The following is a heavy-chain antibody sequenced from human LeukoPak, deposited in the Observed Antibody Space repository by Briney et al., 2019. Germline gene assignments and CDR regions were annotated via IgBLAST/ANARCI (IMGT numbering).Heavy chain of an antibody. CDR2: ICANDGNT. CDR1: GLTFRNYA. J-gene: IGHJ4*02. CDR3: VKASSGWFSLVDY. V-gene: IGHV3-23*01. Sequence: AGGSLRLSCAASGLTFRNYAMSWVRQAPGKGLEWVSVICANDGNTYYADAVKGRFTISRDNSKNTLYLQMSSLRAEDTAVYYCVKASSGWFSLVDYWGQGTLVTVSS. D-gene: IGHD6-19*01.